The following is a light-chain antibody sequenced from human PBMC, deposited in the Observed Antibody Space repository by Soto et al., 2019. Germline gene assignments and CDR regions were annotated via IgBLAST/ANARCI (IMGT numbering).Light chain of an antibody. CDR1: QAIRGA. V-gene: IGKV1-13*02. CDR2: DVS. Sequence: AIPLTQSPSSLSASVGDRVTITCRASQAIRGALAWYQQKPGKAPKILIYDVSTLESGVPSRFRGSSSGTDFTLTISSLQPVDFATYYCQQFNSYPITFGQGTRLEIK. J-gene: IGKJ5*01. CDR3: QQFNSYPIT.